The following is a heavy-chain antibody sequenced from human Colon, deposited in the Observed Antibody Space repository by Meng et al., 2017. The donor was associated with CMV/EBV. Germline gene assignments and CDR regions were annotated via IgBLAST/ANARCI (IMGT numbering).Heavy chain of an antibody. CDR2: INPSGNT. V-gene: IGHV4-4*02. J-gene: IGHJ4*02. CDR1: GDSISNSKW. CDR3: TGRKVRSTGGQME. D-gene: IGHD2-2*01. Sequence: QVQLQESGPGLVKPSGTLSLTCAVSGDSISNSKWWTWVRQSPGKGLEWIGEINPSGNTAYNPSLKSRVTISLDKSKNQFSVMLSFVTAAATAVYYCTGRKVRSTGGQMEWGQGTLVTVSS.